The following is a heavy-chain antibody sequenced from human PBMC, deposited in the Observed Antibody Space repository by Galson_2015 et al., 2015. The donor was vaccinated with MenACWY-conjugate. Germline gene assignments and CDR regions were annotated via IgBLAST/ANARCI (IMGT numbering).Heavy chain of an antibody. CDR3: AKDWSVAYRTISYYYYMDV. J-gene: IGHJ6*03. Sequence: SLRLSCAASGFTFRRFCMHWVRQAPGKGLEWIAVVSYDGSNECYADSVKGRFTISRDNSKNTLYLQMNSLRADVTAVYYCAKDWSVAYRTISYYYYMDVWGKGTTATVSS. CDR2: VSYDGSNE. V-gene: IGHV3-30*18. CDR1: GFTFRRFC. D-gene: IGHD1-14*01.